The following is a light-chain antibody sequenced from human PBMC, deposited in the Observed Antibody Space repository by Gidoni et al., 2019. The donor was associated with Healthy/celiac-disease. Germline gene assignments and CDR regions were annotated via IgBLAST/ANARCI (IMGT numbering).Light chain of an antibody. CDR3: NSRDSSGNPR. V-gene: IGLV3-19*01. CDR1: SLRSYY. CDR2: GKN. Sequence: SSALTQDPAVSVSLGQTLRIPCQGDSLRSYYASWYQQKPGQAPVLVIYGKNNRPSGLPDRFSGSSSGNTASLTITGAQAEDEADYYCNSRDSSGNPRFGGGTKLTVL. J-gene: IGLJ2*01.